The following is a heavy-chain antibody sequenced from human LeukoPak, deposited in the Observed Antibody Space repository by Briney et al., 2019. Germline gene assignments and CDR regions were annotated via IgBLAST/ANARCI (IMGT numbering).Heavy chain of an antibody. CDR3: ARLPSPPDSSGYFQTPY. J-gene: IGHJ4*02. CDR1: GYTFTSYY. Sequence: ASVKVSCKASGYTFTSYYMHWVRQAPGQGLEWMGIINPSGGSTSYAQKFQGRVTITADKSTSTAYMEPSSLRSEDTAVYYCARLPSPPDSSGYFQTPYWGQGTLVTVSS. D-gene: IGHD3-22*01. V-gene: IGHV1-46*01. CDR2: INPSGGST.